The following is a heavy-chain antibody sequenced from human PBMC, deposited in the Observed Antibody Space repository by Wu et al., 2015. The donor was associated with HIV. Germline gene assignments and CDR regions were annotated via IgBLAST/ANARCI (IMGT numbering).Heavy chain of an antibody. CDR3: ASGGLTAMVTPSCDY. CDR1: GYIFTDYY. V-gene: IGHV1-2*02. D-gene: IGHD5-18*01. J-gene: IGHJ4*02. Sequence: QVQLLQSGAEVRKPGASVRVSCKTSGYIFTDYYMHWVRQAPGQGLQWMGWIIPHSGDTNSAQKFQGRVTLTRDTSISTAYMELSSLKSDDTAVYYCASGGLTAMVTPSCDYWGQGTLVTVSS. CDR2: IIPHSGDT.